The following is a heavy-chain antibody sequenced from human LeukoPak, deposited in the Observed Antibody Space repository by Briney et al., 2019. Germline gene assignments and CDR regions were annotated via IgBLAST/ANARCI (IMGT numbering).Heavy chain of an antibody. CDR1: GFTFDNYA. Sequence: GRALRLSCAASGFTFDNYAMHWVRQAPGKGLEWVSGIAWNSGNTGFADSVKGRFTISSDNAENSPYLQMNSLTPEDTAFYAKDMNSYGSGSSYNPWGPFDSWGQGTLVTVSS. D-gene: IGHD3-10*01. CDR3: DMNSYGSGSSYNPWGPFDS. CDR2: IAWNSGNT. J-gene: IGHJ4*02. V-gene: IGHV3-9*01.